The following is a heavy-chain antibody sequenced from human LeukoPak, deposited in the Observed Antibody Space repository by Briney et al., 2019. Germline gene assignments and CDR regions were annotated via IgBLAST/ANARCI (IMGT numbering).Heavy chain of an antibody. V-gene: IGHV1-46*01. J-gene: IGHJ4*02. D-gene: IGHD1-20*01. Sequence: ASVKVSCKASGYTFTSYYMHWVRQAPGQGLEWMGIINPSGGSTSYAQKFQGRVTMTRDTSTSTVYMELSSLRSEDTAVYYCATRGGITGTTYPYFDYWGQGTLVIVSS. CDR2: INPSGGST. CDR1: GYTFTSYY. CDR3: ATRGGITGTTYPYFDY.